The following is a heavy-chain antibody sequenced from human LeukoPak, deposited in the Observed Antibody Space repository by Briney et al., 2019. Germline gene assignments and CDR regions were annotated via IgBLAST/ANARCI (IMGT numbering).Heavy chain of an antibody. CDR2: IHSGDSTT. J-gene: IGHJ4*02. Sequence: GGSLRLSCAASGFTFRSHSMNWVRQAAGKGLEWISYIHSGDSTTYYADSVKGRFTISRDNAKNSLYLQMNSLGAEDTAIYYCAIIGYNWRLDYWGQGILVTVSS. CDR1: GFTFRSHS. V-gene: IGHV3-48*04. D-gene: IGHD1-1*01. CDR3: AIIGYNWRLDY.